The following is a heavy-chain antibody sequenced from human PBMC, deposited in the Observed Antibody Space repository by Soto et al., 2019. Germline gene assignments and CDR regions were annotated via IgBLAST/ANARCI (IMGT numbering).Heavy chain of an antibody. CDR3: ARDRVRKGSDYYYGMDV. V-gene: IGHV4-59*01. D-gene: IGHD3-22*01. CDR2: IYYSGST. Sequence: SETLSLTCSVSGDSSGSYYLSWIRQPPGKGLEWIGYIYYSGSTNYNPSIKSRVTISVDTSKNQFSLKLSSVTAADTAVYYCARDRVRKGSDYYYGMDVWGQGTRVTVSS. J-gene: IGHJ6*02. CDR1: GDSSGSYY.